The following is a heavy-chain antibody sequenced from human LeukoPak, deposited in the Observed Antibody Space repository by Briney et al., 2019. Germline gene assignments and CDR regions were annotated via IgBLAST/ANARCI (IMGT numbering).Heavy chain of an antibody. D-gene: IGHD3-3*01. Sequence: PSETLSLTCTVSGDSISSPNYYWGWIRQPPGKGLEWIGSIYYSGSTDFNPSLKSRVTISVDTSKNQFSLILTSVTAADTAVYYCASRRWVPHWFDTWGQGTLVTVSS. CDR2: IYYSGST. CDR3: ASRRWVPHWFDT. J-gene: IGHJ5*02. V-gene: IGHV4-39*01. CDR1: GDSISSPNYY.